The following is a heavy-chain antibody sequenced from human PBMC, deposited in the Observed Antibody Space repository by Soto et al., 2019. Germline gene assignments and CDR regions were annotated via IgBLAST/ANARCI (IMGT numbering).Heavy chain of an antibody. CDR1: GYTFTSYD. V-gene: IGHV1-8*01. Sequence: QVQLVQSGAEVKKPGASVKVSCKASGYTFTSYDINWVRQATGQGFEWMGWMNPNSGNTGYAQKFEGRGTMTRNTSVSTAYMELSSLRSEDTAVYYCARGPTIFGVGILPDYWGQGTLVTVSS. CDR3: ARGPTIFGVGILPDY. J-gene: IGHJ4*02. CDR2: MNPNSGNT. D-gene: IGHD3-3*01.